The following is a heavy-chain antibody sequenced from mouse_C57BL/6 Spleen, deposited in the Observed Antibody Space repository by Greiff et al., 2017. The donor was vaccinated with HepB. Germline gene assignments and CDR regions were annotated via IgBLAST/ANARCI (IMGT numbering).Heavy chain of an antibody. J-gene: IGHJ1*03. CDR2: ILPGSGST. CDR1: GYTFTGYW. V-gene: IGHV1-9*01. CDR3: ARRGMGLWYFDV. Sequence: VQLQQSGAELMKPGASVKLSCKATGYTFTGYWIEWVKQRPGHGLEWIGEILPGSGSTNYHEKFKGKATFTADTSSNTAYMQLSSLTTEDSAIYYCARRGMGLWYFDVWGTGTTVTVSS.